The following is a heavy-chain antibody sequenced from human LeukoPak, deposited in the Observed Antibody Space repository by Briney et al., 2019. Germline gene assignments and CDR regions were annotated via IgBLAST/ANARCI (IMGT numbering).Heavy chain of an antibody. J-gene: IGHJ4*02. CDR3: ARVRPYGYSYGYYFDY. D-gene: IGHD5-18*01. CDR1: GGSISSYY. V-gene: IGHV4-59*01. CDR2: IYYSGST. Sequence: SETLSLTCTVSGGSISSYYRSWIRQPPGKGLEWIGYIYYSGSTNYNPSLKSRVTISVDTSKNQFSLKLSSVTAADTAVYYCARVRPYGYSYGYYFDYWGQGTLVTVSS.